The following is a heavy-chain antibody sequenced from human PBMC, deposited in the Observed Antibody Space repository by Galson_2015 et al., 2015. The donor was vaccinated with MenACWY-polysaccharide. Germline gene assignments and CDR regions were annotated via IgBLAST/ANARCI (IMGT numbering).Heavy chain of an antibody. J-gene: IGHJ4*02. CDR2: ISPHSGAT. CDR1: GYTFTGYY. CDR3: ARERGAGGTYFNY. V-gene: IGHV1-2*06. Sequence: VKVSCKASGYTFTGYYIHWVRQAPGQGLEWMGRISPHSGATNCAQNFQGRVTMTRDTSISTAYMELSRLSSDDTAVYYCARERGAGGTYFNYWGQGTLVAVSS.